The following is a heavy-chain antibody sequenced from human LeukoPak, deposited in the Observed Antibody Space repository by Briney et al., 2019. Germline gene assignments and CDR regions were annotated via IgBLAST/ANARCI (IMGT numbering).Heavy chain of an antibody. CDR2: ISSSSSTI. CDR1: GFTFSSYS. CDR3: AKVAPLRFLEWLLSFDY. Sequence: GGSLRLPCAASGFTFSSYSMNWVRQAPGKGLEWVSYISSSSSTIYYADSVKGRFTISRDNAKNSLYLQMNSLRAEDTAVYYCAKVAPLRFLEWLLSFDYWGQGALVTVSS. D-gene: IGHD3-3*01. J-gene: IGHJ4*02. V-gene: IGHV3-48*01.